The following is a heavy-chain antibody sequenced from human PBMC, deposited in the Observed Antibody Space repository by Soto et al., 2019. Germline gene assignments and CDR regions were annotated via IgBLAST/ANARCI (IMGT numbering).Heavy chain of an antibody. CDR3: ARGQYADYYYMDV. CDR2: ISSSSSYI. J-gene: IGHJ6*03. D-gene: IGHD2-2*01. Sequence: EVQLVESGGGLVKPGGSLRLSCVVSGFTFSSYSMNWVRQAPGKGLEWVSSISSSSSYIHNADSGKGRFTISRDNAKNSVYLKMTSLRAEDTAVYYCARGQYADYYYMDVWGKGTTVTVSS. V-gene: IGHV3-21*01. CDR1: GFTFSSYS.